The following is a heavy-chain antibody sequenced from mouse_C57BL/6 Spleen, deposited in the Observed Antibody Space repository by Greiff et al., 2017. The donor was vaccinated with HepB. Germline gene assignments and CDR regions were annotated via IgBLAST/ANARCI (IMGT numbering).Heavy chain of an antibody. D-gene: IGHD2-2*01. CDR3: ARFPDYGDDGAWCAY. J-gene: IGHJ3*01. CDR1: GYTFTSYW. CDR2: IDPSDSYT. Sequence: VQLQQSGAELVKPGASVKLSCKASGYTFTSYWMQWVKQRPGQGLEWIGEIDPSDSYTNYNQKFKGKATLTVDTSSSTAYMQLSSLTSEDSAVYYCARFPDYGDDGAWCAYWGQGTLVTVSA. V-gene: IGHV1-50*01.